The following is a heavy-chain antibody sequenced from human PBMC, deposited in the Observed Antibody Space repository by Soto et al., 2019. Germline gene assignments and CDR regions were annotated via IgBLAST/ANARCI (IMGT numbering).Heavy chain of an antibody. D-gene: IGHD1-1*01. Sequence: PSETMSLTCTVSGGSIRRYYWSWIRQPPGKGLEWIGYIYYSGSTNYNPSLKSRVTISVDTSKNQFSLKLRSVTAADTAVYYCARFRKTRGHYFDYWGQGTLVTVSS. CDR3: ARFRKTRGHYFDY. CDR2: IYYSGST. V-gene: IGHV4-59*01. CDR1: GGSIRRYY. J-gene: IGHJ4*02.